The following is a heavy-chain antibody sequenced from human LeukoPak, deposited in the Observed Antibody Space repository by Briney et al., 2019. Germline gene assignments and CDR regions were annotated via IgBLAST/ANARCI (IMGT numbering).Heavy chain of an antibody. Sequence: PGMSPRLSCVASGFTFSAYNIHWVRQAPGKGLEWVAVIWSDGGLKYYADSVTGRFTISRDNSKNTIYLQLDSLRAEDTAVYYFARALVVGGNKNHWFHGWGQGTLVTVSS. J-gene: IGHJ4*02. CDR1: GFTFSAYN. D-gene: IGHD2-15*01. V-gene: IGHV3-33*01. CDR3: ARALVVGGNKNHWFHG. CDR2: IWSDGGLK.